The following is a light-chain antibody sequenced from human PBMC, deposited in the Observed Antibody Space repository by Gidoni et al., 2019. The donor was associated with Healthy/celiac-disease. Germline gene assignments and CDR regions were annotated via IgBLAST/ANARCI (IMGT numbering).Light chain of an antibody. Sequence: DIQMTQSPSTLSASVGDIVTITCRASQSSSSWLAWYQQKPGKAPKLLIYKASSLESGVPSRFSGSGSGTEFTLTFSSLQPDDFATYYCQQYNSYSYTFGQGTKLEIK. J-gene: IGKJ2*01. CDR3: QQYNSYSYT. CDR2: KAS. V-gene: IGKV1-5*03. CDR1: QSSSSW.